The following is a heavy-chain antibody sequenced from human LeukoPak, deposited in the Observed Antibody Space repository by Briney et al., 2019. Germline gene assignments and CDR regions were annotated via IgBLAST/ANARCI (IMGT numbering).Heavy chain of an antibody. CDR1: GFTFSSYA. CDR3: AKAHSGSYYSGIN. V-gene: IGHV3-23*01. CDR2: ISGSGGST. D-gene: IGHD1-26*01. J-gene: IGHJ4*02. Sequence: GGALRLSCAASGFTFSSYAMNWVRQAPGKGLEWVSAISGSGGSTYYADSVKGRFTISRDNSKNTLYLQMNSLRAEDTALYYCAKAHSGSYYSGINWGQGTLVTV.